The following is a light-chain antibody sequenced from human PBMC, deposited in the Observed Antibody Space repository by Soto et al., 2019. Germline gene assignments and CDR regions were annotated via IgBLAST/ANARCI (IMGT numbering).Light chain of an antibody. J-gene: IGKJ2*01. CDR2: AAS. V-gene: IGKV1-27*01. CDR3: HQYDNRPFT. Sequence: DIQMTQSPSSLSASVGDRVTITCRASQGISNYLAWYQQKPGKVPKLLIYAASTLQSGVPLRFSGSRSGTHFTLTISSLQPEDIGTYYCHQYDNRPFTFGQGTKLEIK. CDR1: QGISNY.